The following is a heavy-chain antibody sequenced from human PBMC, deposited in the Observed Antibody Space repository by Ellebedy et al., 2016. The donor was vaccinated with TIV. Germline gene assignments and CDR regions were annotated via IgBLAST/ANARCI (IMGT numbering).Heavy chain of an antibody. CDR3: ARTKVRGVPGFDY. Sequence: SETLSLTXTVSGGSISSGNYYWSWIRQPAGKGLEWIGRFYTSGSTNYNPSLNSRVTMSLDTSNNQFSLKLSSVTAADTAVYYCARTKVRGVPGFDYWGQGTLVTVSS. CDR1: GGSISSGNYY. D-gene: IGHD3-10*01. CDR2: FYTSGST. J-gene: IGHJ4*02. V-gene: IGHV4-61*02.